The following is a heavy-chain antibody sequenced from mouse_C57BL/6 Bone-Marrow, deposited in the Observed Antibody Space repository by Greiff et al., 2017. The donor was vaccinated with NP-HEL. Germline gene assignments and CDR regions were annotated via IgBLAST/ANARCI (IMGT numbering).Heavy chain of an antibody. CDR2: ICSGGGYI. Sequence: DVLLVESGDGLVKPGGSLKLSCAASGFTFSSYAMSWVRQTPEKRLEWVGYICSGGGYIYYAGTVKGRFTLPRDNARNTLYLQMSSLKSEDTAMYYCTRGDDDENWFAYWGQGTLVTVSA. V-gene: IGHV5-9-1*02. D-gene: IGHD2-4*01. J-gene: IGHJ3*01. CDR1: GFTFSSYA. CDR3: TRGDDDENWFAY.